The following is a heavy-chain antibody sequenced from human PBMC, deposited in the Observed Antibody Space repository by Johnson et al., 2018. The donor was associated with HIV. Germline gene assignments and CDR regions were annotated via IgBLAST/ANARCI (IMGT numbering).Heavy chain of an antibody. D-gene: IGHD2/OR15-2a*01. J-gene: IGHJ3*02. V-gene: IGHV3-23*04. CDR1: GFTFSSYA. CDR2: LSGSGGST. Sequence: MLLVESGGGAVRPGGSLRLSCAASGFTFSSYAMSWVRQAPGKGLEWVSALSGSGGSTYYADSLKGRFTISSDNSKNTLDLQMNSLRAEDTAVYYCAKVRRMDAFDIWGQGTMVTVSS. CDR3: AKVRRMDAFDI.